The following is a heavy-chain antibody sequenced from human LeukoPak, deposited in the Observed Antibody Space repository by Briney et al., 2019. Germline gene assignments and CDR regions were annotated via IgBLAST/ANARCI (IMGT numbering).Heavy chain of an antibody. CDR2: IYYSGST. CDR1: GGSISNTNW. Sequence: PSETLSLTCGVSGGSISNTNWWTWVRQPPGKGLEWIGYIYYSGSTNYNPSLKSRVTISVDTSKNQFSLKLSSVTAADTAVYYCARRQSSSWPFDYWGQGTLVTVSS. V-gene: IGHV4-4*02. J-gene: IGHJ4*02. D-gene: IGHD6-13*01. CDR3: ARRQSSSWPFDY.